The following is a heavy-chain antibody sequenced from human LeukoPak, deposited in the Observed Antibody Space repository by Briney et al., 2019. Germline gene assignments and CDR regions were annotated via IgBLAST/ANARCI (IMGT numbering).Heavy chain of an antibody. CDR1: GGSITTYY. J-gene: IGHJ2*01. V-gene: IGHV4-59*01. D-gene: IGHD6-19*01. Sequence: SETLSLTCTVSGGSITTYYWSWIRQPPGKGLEWIGFIFYSGSTNYNPSLKSRVTISLNTSKTQFSLKLSSVTAADTAVYYCARVGLAVAPPNWYFDLWGRGTLVTVSS. CDR3: ARVGLAVAPPNWYFDL. CDR2: IFYSGST.